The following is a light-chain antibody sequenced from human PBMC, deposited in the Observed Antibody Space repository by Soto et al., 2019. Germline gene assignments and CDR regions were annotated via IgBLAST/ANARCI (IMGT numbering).Light chain of an antibody. CDR1: QSISSW. CDR2: DAS. Sequence: DIQMTQSPSTLSASVGDRVTITCRASQSISSWLAWYQQKPGKAPKLLIYDASSFESGVPSRFSGSGSGTEFPLTISSLQPDDFATYYCQQYNSPWTFGQGTKVEIK. V-gene: IGKV1-5*01. CDR3: QQYNSPWT. J-gene: IGKJ1*01.